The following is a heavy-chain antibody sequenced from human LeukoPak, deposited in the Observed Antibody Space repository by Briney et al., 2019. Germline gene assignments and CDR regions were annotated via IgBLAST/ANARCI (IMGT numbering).Heavy chain of an antibody. CDR1: GFTFSSYE. V-gene: IGHV3-48*03. J-gene: IGHJ4*02. CDR3: ASSYYDSSGYFG. CDR2: ISSSGSTI. Sequence: GGSLRLSCAASGFTFSSYELNWIRQAPGKGLEWVSYISSSGSTIYYADSVKGRFTISRGNAKNSLYLQMNSLRAEDTADYYCASSYYDSSGYFGWGQGTLVTVSS. D-gene: IGHD3-22*01.